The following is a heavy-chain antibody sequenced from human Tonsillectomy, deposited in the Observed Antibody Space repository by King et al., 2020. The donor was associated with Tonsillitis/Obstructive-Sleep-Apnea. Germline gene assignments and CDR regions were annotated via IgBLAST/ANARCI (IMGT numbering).Heavy chain of an antibody. V-gene: IGHV1-2*02. J-gene: IGHJ4*02. Sequence: QLVQSGAEVKKPGASVKVSCKTSGYTFTGYYMHWVRQAPGQGLEWMGWVNPNSGDTSYAQKFQGRVTMTSDTSITTAYMELSRLGSDETAVCYCAGLDYYFDTSSSRWGEGTLVTVSS. D-gene: IGHD3-22*01. CDR1: GYTFTGYY. CDR2: VNPNSGDT. CDR3: AGLDYYFDTSSSR.